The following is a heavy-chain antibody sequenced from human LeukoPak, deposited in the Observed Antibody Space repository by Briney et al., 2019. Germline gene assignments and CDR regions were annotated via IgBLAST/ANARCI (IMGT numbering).Heavy chain of an antibody. J-gene: IGHJ4*02. CDR3: ARAYVWGSYRLLYFDY. V-gene: IGHV4-34*01. D-gene: IGHD3-16*02. Sequence: SETLSLTCAVYGGSFSGYYWSWIRQPPGKGLEWIGEINHSRNTNYNPSLKSRVTISVDTSKNQFSLKLSSVTAADTAVYYCARAYVWGSYRLLYFDYWGREPWSPSPQ. CDR1: GGSFSGYY. CDR2: INHSRNT.